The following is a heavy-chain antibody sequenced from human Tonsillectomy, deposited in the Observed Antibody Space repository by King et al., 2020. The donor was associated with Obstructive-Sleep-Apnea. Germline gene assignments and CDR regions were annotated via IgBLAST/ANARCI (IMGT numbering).Heavy chain of an antibody. V-gene: IGHV4-34*01. J-gene: IGHJ5*02. CDR1: GGSFSGHY. CDR3: ARGLNWFDP. Sequence: QVQLQQWGAGLLKPSETLSLPCAVYGGSFSGHYWSWIRQPPGKGLEWIGEINHSGSTDYNPSLRSRVTISIDTSKKQFFLRQSSVTAADTAVYYCARGLNWFDPWGQGILVTVSS. CDR2: INHSGST.